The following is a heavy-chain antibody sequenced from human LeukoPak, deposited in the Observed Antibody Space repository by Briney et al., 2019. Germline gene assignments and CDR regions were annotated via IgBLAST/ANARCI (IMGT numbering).Heavy chain of an antibody. CDR2: FDPEDGET. V-gene: IGHV1-24*01. CDR1: GYTLTELS. Sequence: ASVKVSCKVSGYTLTELSMHWVRQAPGKGLEWMGGFDPEDGETIYAQKFQGRVTMTEDTSTDTAYMELSSLRSEDTAVYYCATDSITMVRGVYDYWGQGTLVTVSS. D-gene: IGHD3-10*01. J-gene: IGHJ4*02. CDR3: ATDSITMVRGVYDY.